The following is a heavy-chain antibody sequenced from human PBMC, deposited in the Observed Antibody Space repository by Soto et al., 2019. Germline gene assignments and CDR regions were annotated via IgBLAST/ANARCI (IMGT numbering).Heavy chain of an antibody. CDR3: AGPQYGSARGAAFDI. V-gene: IGHV4-59*01. CDR2: IHYSGTT. Sequence: PSETLSLTCDVSGDSISTYYWSWVRQPPGQGLEWIGYIHYSGTTNYNPSLKSRVTMSVDTPKNQFSLRLTSVTAADTAVYYCAGPQYGSARGAAFDIWGQGTMVTVSS. CDR1: GDSISTYY. D-gene: IGHD3-10*01. J-gene: IGHJ3*02.